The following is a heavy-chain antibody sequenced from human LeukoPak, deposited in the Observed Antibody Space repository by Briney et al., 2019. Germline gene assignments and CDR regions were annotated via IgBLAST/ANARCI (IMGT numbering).Heavy chain of an antibody. CDR1: GYSITSCR. D-gene: IGHD6-6*01. V-gene: IGHV5-51*01. CDR3: ARTESIAATPDY. J-gene: IGHJ4*02. CDR2: IYPGDSDT. Sequence: GESLKISCKGSGYSITSCRIGWVRQMPGKGLEWMGIIYPGDSDTRYSPSFQGQVSISADKSISTAYLQWSSLKASDTAMYYCARTESIAATPDYWGQGTLVTVSS.